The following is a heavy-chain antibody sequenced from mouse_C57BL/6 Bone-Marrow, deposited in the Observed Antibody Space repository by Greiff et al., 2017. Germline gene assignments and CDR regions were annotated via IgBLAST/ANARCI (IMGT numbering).Heavy chain of an antibody. CDR3: AREGNYSNYEGFAY. CDR1: GYTFTDYY. J-gene: IGHJ3*01. V-gene: IGHV1-26*01. D-gene: IGHD2-5*01. Sequence: VQLQQSGPELVKPGASVKISCKASGYTFTDYYMNWVKQSHGKSLEWIGDINPNNGGTSYNQKFKGKATLTVDKSSSTAYMELRSLTSEDSAVYYCAREGNYSNYEGFAYWGQGTLVTVSA. CDR2: INPNNGGT.